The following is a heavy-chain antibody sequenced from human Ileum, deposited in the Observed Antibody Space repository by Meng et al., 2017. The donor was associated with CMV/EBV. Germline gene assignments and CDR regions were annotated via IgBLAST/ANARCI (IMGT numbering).Heavy chain of an antibody. D-gene: IGHD1-1*01. V-gene: IGHV3-15*01. CDR3: TPDFPRPLAQIDY. Sequence: GGPLRLSCAVSGPSFSDAWMNWVRQAPGKGLEWVGRIRSKDAGGTIEYAAPVKGRFTISRDDSKNTLYLEMNSLKTEDTAVYYCTPDFPRPLAQIDYWGQGTLVTVSS. J-gene: IGHJ4*02. CDR2: IRSKDAGGTI. CDR1: GPSFSDAW.